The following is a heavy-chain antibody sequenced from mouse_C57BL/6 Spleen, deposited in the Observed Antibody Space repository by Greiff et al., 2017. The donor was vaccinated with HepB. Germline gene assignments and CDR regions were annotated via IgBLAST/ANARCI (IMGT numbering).Heavy chain of an antibody. Sequence: EVKLVESGGDLVKPGGSLKLSCAASGFTFSSYGMSWVRQTPDKRLEWVATISICVSYTYYPDSVKGRFTVSRDNAKNTRYLQMSSLKAEDTAMYYCARQLRQWYCYVWGTGTTVTVSS. CDR2: ISICVSYT. V-gene: IGHV5-6*01. J-gene: IGHJ1*03. CDR3: ARQLRQWYCYV. CDR1: GFTFSSYG.